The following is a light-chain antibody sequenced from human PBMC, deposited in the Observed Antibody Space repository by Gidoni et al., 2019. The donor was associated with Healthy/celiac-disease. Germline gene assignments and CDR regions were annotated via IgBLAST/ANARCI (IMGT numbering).Light chain of an antibody. J-gene: IGKJ1*01. CDR2: KAS. V-gene: IGKV1-5*03. CDR3: QQYNSYVTWT. CDR1: QSISSW. Sequence: DIQMNQSPSTLSASVGDRVTITCRASQSISSWLAWYQQKPGKAPKLLIYKASSLESGVPSRFSGSGSGTEFTLTISSLQPDDFATYYCQQYNSYVTWTFGQGTKVEIK.